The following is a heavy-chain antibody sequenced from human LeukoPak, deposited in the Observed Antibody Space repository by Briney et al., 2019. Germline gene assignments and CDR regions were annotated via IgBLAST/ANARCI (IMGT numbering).Heavy chain of an antibody. CDR1: GYTFTGYY. CDR2: INPNSGGT. D-gene: IGHD2-2*01. Sequence: ASVKVSCKASGYTFTGYYMHWVRQAPGQGLEWMGWINPNSGGTNYAQKFQGRVIMTRDTSISTAYMELSRLRSDDTAVYYCARESIVVVPADYTEYFQHWGQGTLVTVSS. J-gene: IGHJ1*01. V-gene: IGHV1-2*02. CDR3: ARESIVVVPADYTEYFQH.